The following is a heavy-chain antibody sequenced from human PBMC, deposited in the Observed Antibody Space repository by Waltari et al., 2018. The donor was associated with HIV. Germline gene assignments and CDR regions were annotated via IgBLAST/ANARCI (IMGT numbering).Heavy chain of an antibody. CDR2: IKGDGSER. CDR3: VREEDFGTIFLNYYYGMDV. J-gene: IGHJ6*02. CDR1: GFPFSRHW. Sequence: VESGGGFVQPGGSLRLPCAASGFPFSRHWLSWVRQAPGKGLEWVANIKGDGSERNYVDSVKGRFTISRDNAKNSVYLQMKSLRVEDTAVYFCVREEDFGTIFLNYYYGMDVWGRGTSVTVSS. D-gene: IGHD3-3*02. V-gene: IGHV3-7*01.